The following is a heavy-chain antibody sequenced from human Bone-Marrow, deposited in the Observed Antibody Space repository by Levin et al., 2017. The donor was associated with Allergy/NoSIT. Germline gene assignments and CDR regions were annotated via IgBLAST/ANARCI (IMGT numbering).Heavy chain of an antibody. CDR3: AREGPITMIVVVIGDAFDI. CDR1: GYTFTGYY. CDR2: INPNSGGT. V-gene: IGHV1-2*06. D-gene: IGHD3-22*01. J-gene: IGHJ3*02. Sequence: ASVKVSCKASGYTFTGYYMHWVRQAPGQGLEWMGRINPNSGGTNYAQKFQGRVTMTRDTSISTAYMELSRLRSDDTAVYYCAREGPITMIVVVIGDAFDIWGQGTMVTVSS.